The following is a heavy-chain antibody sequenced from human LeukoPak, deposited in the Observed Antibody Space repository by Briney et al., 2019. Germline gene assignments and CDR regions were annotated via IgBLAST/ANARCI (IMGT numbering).Heavy chain of an antibody. CDR1: GGSFSGYY. Sequence: SETLSLTCAVYGGSFSGYYWSWIRQPPGKGLEWIGYIYYSGRTTNNTSIKGRATISVATSKNQFSLKMSSVTAADPAVYYCARDRRIADTAKSYYYYGMAVWGQGPTVTVPS. J-gene: IGHJ6*02. CDR2: IYYSGRT. D-gene: IGHD5-18*01. V-gene: IGHV4-34*11. CDR3: ARDRRIADTAKSYYYYGMAV.